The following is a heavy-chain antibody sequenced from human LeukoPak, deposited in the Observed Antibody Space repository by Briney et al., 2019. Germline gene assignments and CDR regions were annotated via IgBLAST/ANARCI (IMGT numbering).Heavy chain of an antibody. CDR3: AKDRGICSSTSCYLDY. V-gene: IGHV3-23*01. CDR2: ISGSGDST. CDR1: GFTFNNYA. Sequence: GGSLRLSCAASGFTFNNYAMSWVRQAPGKGVEWVSGISGSGDSTHYADSVKGRFTISRDNSKNTLYLQMNSLRAEDTAVYYCAKDRGICSSTSCYLDYWGQGTLVTVSS. D-gene: IGHD2-2*01. J-gene: IGHJ4*02.